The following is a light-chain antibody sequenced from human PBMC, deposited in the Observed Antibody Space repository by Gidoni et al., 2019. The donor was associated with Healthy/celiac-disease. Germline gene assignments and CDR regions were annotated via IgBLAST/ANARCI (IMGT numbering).Light chain of an antibody. J-gene: IGKJ2*01. CDR2: YAS. CDR1: QSVSSY. CDR3: QQRSNWPYT. Sequence: EIVLTQYPATLSLSPGERATLSCRASQSVSSYLAWYQQKPGQAPRLLIYYASNRATGIPARFSGSGSGTDFTLTISSLEPEDFAVYYCQQRSNWPYTFGQGTKLEIK. V-gene: IGKV3-11*01.